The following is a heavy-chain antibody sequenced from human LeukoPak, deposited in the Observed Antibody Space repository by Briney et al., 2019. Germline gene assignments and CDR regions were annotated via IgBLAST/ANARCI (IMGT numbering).Heavy chain of an antibody. J-gene: IGHJ4*02. CDR2: INPNSGGT. V-gene: IGHV1-2*02. CDR3: AAPLGATEAFDY. CDR1: GHIFTRYY. Sequence: ASVKVSCKASGHIFTRYYMHWVRQAPGQGLEWMGWINPNSGGTNYAQKFQGRVTMTRDTSIRTAYMELSRLRSDDTAVYYCAAPLGATEAFDYWGQGTLVTVSS. D-gene: IGHD1-26*01.